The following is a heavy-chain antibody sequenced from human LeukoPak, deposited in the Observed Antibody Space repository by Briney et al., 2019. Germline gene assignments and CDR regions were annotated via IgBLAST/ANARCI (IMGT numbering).Heavy chain of an antibody. CDR3: ARTYYYDSTGYYQYYFDY. CDR2: ISAYNGNT. V-gene: IGHV1-18*01. D-gene: IGHD3-22*01. Sequence: GASVKVSCKASGYTFTSYGISWVRQAPGQGLEWMGWISAYNGNTNHAQKLQGKVTMNTDTSTSTAYMELRSLRSDDTVVYYCARTYYYDSTGYYQYYFDYWGQGTLVTVSS. CDR1: GYTFTSYG. J-gene: IGHJ4*02.